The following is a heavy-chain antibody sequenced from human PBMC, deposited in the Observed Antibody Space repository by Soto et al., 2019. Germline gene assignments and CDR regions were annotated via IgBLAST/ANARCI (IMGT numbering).Heavy chain of an antibody. CDR2: INGVSNTI. CDR3: ARGLAVVAYYYYGMDV. J-gene: IGHJ6*02. V-gene: IGHV3-48*02. D-gene: IGHD2-15*01. CDR1: GFNFNSYS. Sequence: GSLRLSCAASGFNFNSYSMNWVRQAPGKGLEWVSYINGVSNTIHYADSVKGRFTISRDNARNSLSLQMNSLRDEDTAVYYCARGLAVVAYYYYGMDVWGQGTTVTVSS.